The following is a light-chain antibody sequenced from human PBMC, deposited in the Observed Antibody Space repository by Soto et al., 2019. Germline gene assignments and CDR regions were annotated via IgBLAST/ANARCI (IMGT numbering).Light chain of an antibody. J-gene: IGLJ2*01. CDR1: SSDIGGYKY. CDR3: SSYTSSSTVV. CDR2: EVS. Sequence: QPALTQPASVSGSPGQSITISCTGTSSDIGGYKYVSWYQHHPGKAPKLMIYEVSKRPSGVSNRFSGSKSGNTASLTISGLQAEDEADYYCSSYTSSSTVVFGGGTKLTVL. V-gene: IGLV2-14*01.